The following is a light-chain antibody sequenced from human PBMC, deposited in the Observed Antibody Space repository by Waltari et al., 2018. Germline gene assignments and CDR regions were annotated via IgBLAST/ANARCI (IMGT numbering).Light chain of an antibody. Sequence: QSALTQPRSVSGSPGQSVAISCTGTSSDVGGYNYVSWYQQHPGKAPQLMIYDVTKRPSRVPDGSSGSKSGNTASLTIAGLQADDEADYYCCSYAGPFGGGTKLTVL. CDR1: SSDVGGYNY. V-gene: IGLV2-11*01. CDR3: CSYAGP. CDR2: DVT. J-gene: IGLJ2*01.